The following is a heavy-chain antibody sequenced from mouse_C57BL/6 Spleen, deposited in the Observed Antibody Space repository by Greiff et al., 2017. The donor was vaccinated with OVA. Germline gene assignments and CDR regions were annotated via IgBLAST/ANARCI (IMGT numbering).Heavy chain of an antibody. Sequence: QVQLQQPGTELVKPGASVKLSCKASGYTFTSYWMHWVKQRPGQGLEWIGNINPSNGGTNYNEKFKSKATLTVDKSSSTAYMQLSSLTSEDAAVYYGAREDYYGVPGDFDYWGQGTTLTVSS. J-gene: IGHJ2*01. CDR2: INPSNGGT. V-gene: IGHV1-53*01. CDR1: GYTFTSYW. D-gene: IGHD1-1*01. CDR3: AREDYYGVPGDFDY.